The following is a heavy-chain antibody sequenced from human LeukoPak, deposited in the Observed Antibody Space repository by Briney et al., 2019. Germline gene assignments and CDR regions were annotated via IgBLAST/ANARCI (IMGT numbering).Heavy chain of an antibody. J-gene: IGHJ4*02. CDR3: ARGWVTGGDFDY. CDR2: INPSGGST. D-gene: IGHD7-27*01. CDR1: GYTFTSYY. V-gene: IGHV1-46*01. Sequence: ASVKVSCKASGYTFTSYYMHWVRQAPGQGLEWMGIINPSGGSTSYAQKFQGRVTMTRDMSTSTVYMKLSSLRSEDTAVYYCARGWVTGGDFDYWGQGTLVTVSS.